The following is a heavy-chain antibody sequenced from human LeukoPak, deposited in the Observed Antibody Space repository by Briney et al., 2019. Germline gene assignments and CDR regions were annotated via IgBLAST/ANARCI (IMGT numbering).Heavy chain of an antibody. V-gene: IGHV3-7*01. CDR2: MKEDGGEI. CDR1: AFTFSSYW. CDR3: ARFGYVAAVDL. Sequence: GGSLRLSCEASAFTFSSYWMSWVRQAPGKGLEWVANMKEDGGEINYVDSVKGRFTISRDNAKNLLYLQMNSLRAEDTAVYYCARFGYVAAVDLWGQGTLVTVSS. D-gene: IGHD2-15*01. J-gene: IGHJ4*02.